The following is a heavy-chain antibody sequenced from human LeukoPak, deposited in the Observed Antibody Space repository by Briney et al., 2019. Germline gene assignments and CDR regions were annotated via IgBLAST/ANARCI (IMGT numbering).Heavy chain of an antibody. V-gene: IGHV4-31*03. CDR2: IYYSGST. CDR3: AREISGSSWYLDY. CDR1: GGSISSGGYY. D-gene: IGHD6-13*01. J-gene: IGHJ4*02. Sequence: SETLSLTCTVSGGSISSGGYYWSWIRHHPGKGLEWIGYIYYSGSTYYNPSLKSRVTISVDTSRNQFSLKLTSVTAADTAVYYCAREISGSSWYLDYWGRGTPVTVSS.